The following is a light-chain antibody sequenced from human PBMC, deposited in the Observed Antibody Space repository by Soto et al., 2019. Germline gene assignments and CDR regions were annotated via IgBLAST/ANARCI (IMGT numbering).Light chain of an antibody. V-gene: IGKV1-39*01. J-gene: IGKJ2*01. Sequence: DIQMTQSPSSLSASVGDRFTMTCRASQSIRSYLNWYQQKPGKAPKLLIYAASSLQSGVPSRFSGSGSGTDFTLTISSLQPEDFATYYCQQSYSTPYTFGQGTKLEIK. CDR1: QSIRSY. CDR3: QQSYSTPYT. CDR2: AAS.